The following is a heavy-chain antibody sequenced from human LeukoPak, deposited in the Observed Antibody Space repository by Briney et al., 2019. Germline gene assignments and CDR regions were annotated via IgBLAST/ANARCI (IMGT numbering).Heavy chain of an antibody. Sequence: GGSLRLSCAASGFTFDTYAMSWVCQAPGKGLEWVSAISGSGGSTYYADSVKGRFTISRDNSKNTLYLQMNSLRAEDTAVYYCAKDPYYDSSGFFTGDYWGQGTLVTVSS. D-gene: IGHD3-22*01. J-gene: IGHJ4*02. CDR3: AKDPYYDSSGFFTGDY. CDR2: ISGSGGST. CDR1: GFTFDTYA. V-gene: IGHV3-23*01.